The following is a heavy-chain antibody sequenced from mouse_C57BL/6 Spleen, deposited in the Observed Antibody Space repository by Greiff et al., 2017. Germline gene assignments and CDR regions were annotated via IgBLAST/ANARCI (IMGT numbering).Heavy chain of an antibody. CDR2: IHHNSGST. J-gene: IGHJ2*01. V-gene: IGHV1-64*01. CDR1: GYTFTSYW. CDR3: ARDGDGYYYFDY. D-gene: IGHD2-3*01. Sequence: QVQLQQPGAELVKPGASVKLSCKASGYTFTSYWMHWVKQRPGQGLEWIGMIHHNSGSTNYNEKFKSKAKLTVDKSTSTAYMQLSSLTSEDSAVYYCARDGDGYYYFDYWGQGTTLTVSS.